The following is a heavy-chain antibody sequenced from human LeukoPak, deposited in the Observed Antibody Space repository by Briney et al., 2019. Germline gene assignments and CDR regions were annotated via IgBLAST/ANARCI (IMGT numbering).Heavy chain of an antibody. CDR3: VRGKWDYFFDY. D-gene: IGHD1-26*01. Sequence: GGSLRLSCSASGFTFATYAMHWVRQAPGKGLEYVSAISRNGGSTYYADSVKGRFTISRDNSNNTLHLQVSSLRVEDTPVYYCVRGKWDYFFDYWGQGTLVTVSS. V-gene: IGHV3-64D*06. CDR1: GFTFATYA. CDR2: ISRNGGST. J-gene: IGHJ4*02.